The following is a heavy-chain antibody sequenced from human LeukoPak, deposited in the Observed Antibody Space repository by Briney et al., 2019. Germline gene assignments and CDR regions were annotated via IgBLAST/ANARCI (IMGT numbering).Heavy chain of an antibody. CDR3: ARAYCSGPTCQHGELNFDY. Sequence: ASVKVSCKASGYNFTTFDINWVRQATGQGLEWMGWMNPNSGNTGYAQKFQGRVTLTMDTSTTTAYMEVSSLTSEDTAVYYCARAYCSGPTCQHGELNFDYWGQGTLVAVSS. CDR1: GYNFTTFD. J-gene: IGHJ4*02. D-gene: IGHD2-15*01. CDR2: MNPNSGNT. V-gene: IGHV1-8*03.